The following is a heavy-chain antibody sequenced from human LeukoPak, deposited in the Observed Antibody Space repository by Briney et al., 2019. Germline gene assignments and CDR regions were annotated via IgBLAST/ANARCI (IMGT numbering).Heavy chain of an antibody. CDR1: GVSISGNY. CDR2: IYYSAST. CDR3: AKHLTNAYYDMIWFHP. D-gene: IGHD3-16*01. V-gene: IGHV4-59*01. Sequence: SQTLPLTCTVSGVSISGNYWSWIRQPPGKGLEWIGYIYYSASTNYNPSLKSRVTISLVTSKYQFYLELSSVTAADTAVYYCAKHLTNAYYDMIWFHPWGQGTLVTVSS. J-gene: IGHJ5*02.